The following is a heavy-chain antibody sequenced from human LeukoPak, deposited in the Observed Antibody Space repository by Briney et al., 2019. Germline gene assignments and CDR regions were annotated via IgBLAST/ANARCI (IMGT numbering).Heavy chain of an antibody. CDR2: IYSGGST. V-gene: IGHV3-53*01. Sequence: GGSLRLSWAASGLTASSNYMTWVRQAPGKGLEWVSVIYSGGSTYYADSVKGRFTISRDNSKNTLYLQMNSLRAEDTAVYYCARDLSRSGGFDYWGQGTLVTVSS. D-gene: IGHD2-8*02. CDR1: GLTASSNY. CDR3: ARDLSRSGGFDY. J-gene: IGHJ4*02.